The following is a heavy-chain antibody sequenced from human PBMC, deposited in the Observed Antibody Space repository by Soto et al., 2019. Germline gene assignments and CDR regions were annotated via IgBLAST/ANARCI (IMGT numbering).Heavy chain of an antibody. Sequence: GGSLRLSCAASGFTFSSYGMHWVRQAPGKGLEWVAVIWYDGSNKYYADSVKGRFTISRDNSKNTLYLQMNSLRAEDTAVYYRGRDSYYDSSGSCGMDVWEQGTTVTVSS. J-gene: IGHJ6*01. CDR1: GFTFSSYG. CDR2: IWYDGSNK. V-gene: IGHV3-33*01. CDR3: GRDSYYDSSGSCGMDV. D-gene: IGHD3-22*01.